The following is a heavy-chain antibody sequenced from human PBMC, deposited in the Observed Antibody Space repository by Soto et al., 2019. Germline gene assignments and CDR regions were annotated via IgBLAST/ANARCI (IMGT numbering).Heavy chain of an antibody. CDR3: ARDVRSRRYDL. CDR2: IWYDGSNK. CDR1: GFTFRNYG. J-gene: IGHJ5*02. Sequence: QVQLVESGGGVVQPGRSLRLSCAASGFTFRNYGIHWVRQAPGKGLEWLAVIWYDGSNKYYADSVNGRFTISRDNSKNTLYLEMNSLRDEDTAVYYCARDVRSRRYDLWGQGTLVIVSA. D-gene: IGHD3-10*02. V-gene: IGHV3-33*01.